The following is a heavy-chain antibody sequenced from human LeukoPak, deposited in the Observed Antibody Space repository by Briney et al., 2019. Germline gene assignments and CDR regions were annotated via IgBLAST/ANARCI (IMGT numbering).Heavy chain of an antibody. CDR3: AKGAGYSSSWSDY. CDR2: INNVASHI. Sequence: GSLRLSCAASGFSISSSAMNWVRQAPGKGLEWVSSINNVASHIHYAGSVRGRFTISRDNAKNSVYLQMNSLRAEDTAVYYCAKGAGYSSSWSDYWGQGTLVTVSS. J-gene: IGHJ4*02. CDR1: GFSISSSA. V-gene: IGHV3-21*01. D-gene: IGHD6-13*01.